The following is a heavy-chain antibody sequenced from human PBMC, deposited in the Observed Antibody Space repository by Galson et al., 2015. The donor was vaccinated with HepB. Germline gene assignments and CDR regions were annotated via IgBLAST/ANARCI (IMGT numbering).Heavy chain of an antibody. D-gene: IGHD1-1*01. CDR1: GYRFIDYG. Sequence: SVKVSCKASGYRFIDYGVNWVRQAPGQGLEWMGCINPNPGNPTYAQGFTGRFVFSPDTSVTTAYLQISGLAPDDSAIYFCARGPTGALDYWGQGTLVTVSS. CDR3: ARGPTGALDY. V-gene: IGHV7-4-1*02. CDR2: INPNPGNP. J-gene: IGHJ4*02.